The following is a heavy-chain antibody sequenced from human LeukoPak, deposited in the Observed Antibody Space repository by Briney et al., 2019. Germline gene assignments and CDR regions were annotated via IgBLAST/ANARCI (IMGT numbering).Heavy chain of an antibody. CDR2: IYYSGST. J-gene: IGHJ4*02. CDR3: ARTQLLSGGVDY. V-gene: IGHV4-30-4*08. Sequence: SETLSLTCTVSGGTISSGDYYWSWIRQPPGKGLEWIGYIYYSGSTYYNPSLKSRVTISVDTSKNQFSLKLSSVTAADTAVYYCARTQLLSGGVDYWGQGTLVTVSS. D-gene: IGHD2-2*01. CDR1: GGTISSGDYY.